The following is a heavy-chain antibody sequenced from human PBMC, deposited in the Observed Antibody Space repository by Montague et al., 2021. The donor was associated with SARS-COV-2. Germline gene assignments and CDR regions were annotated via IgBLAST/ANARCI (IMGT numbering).Heavy chain of an antibody. V-gene: IGHV4-31*03. CDR2: IYYSGST. CDR1: GGSISSGGYY. J-gene: IGHJ6*02. D-gene: IGHD2-2*01. Sequence: TLSLTCTVSGGSISSGGYYWSWIRQHPGKGLEWIGYIYYSGSTYYNPSLKSRVTITVDTSKNQFSLKLSSVTAADTAVYYCARGVVVPAAMSLYQGYSYYALDVWGQGTTVTVSS. CDR3: ARGVVVPAAMSLYQGYSYYALDV.